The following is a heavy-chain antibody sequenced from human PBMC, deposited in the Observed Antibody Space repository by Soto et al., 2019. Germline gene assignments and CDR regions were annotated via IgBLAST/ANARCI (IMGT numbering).Heavy chain of an antibody. V-gene: IGHV1-69*12. Sequence: QVQLVQSGAEVKKPGSSVKVSCKASGGTFSSYAISWVRQAPGQGLEWMGGIIPIFGTANYAQKFQGRVTITADESTSTAYMELSSLRSEDTAVYYCARDALRTRRIAAAGFDYWGQGTLVTVSS. CDR3: ARDALRTRRIAAAGFDY. CDR1: GGTFSSYA. J-gene: IGHJ4*02. D-gene: IGHD6-13*01. CDR2: IIPIFGTA.